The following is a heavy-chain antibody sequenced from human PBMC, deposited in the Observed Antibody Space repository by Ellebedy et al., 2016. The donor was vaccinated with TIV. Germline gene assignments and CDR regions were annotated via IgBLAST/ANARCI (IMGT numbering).Heavy chain of an antibody. CDR1: GFIISGDW. Sequence: PGGSLRLSCAASGFIISGDWMSWVRQAPGKGLEWVAHINPDGSAEYYVDSVKGRFTISRDNAKISLYLQMNSLTAEDTAVYYCASGAYDIWGQGTMVTVSS. J-gene: IGHJ3*02. CDR3: ASGAYDI. CDR2: INPDGSAE. V-gene: IGHV3-7*01.